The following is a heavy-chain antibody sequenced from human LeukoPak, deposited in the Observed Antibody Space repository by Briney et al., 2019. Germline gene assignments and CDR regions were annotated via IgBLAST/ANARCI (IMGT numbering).Heavy chain of an antibody. CDR1: GFTFSSYG. Sequence: PGGSLRLSCAASGFTFSSYGMHWVRQAPGKGLEWVAVIWYDGSNKYYADSVKGRFTISRDNSKNTLYLQMNSLRAEDTAVYYCARGTAYCGGDCYDYWGRGTLVTVSS. J-gene: IGHJ4*02. CDR3: ARGTAYCGGDCYDY. V-gene: IGHV3-30*19. CDR2: IWYDGSNK. D-gene: IGHD2-21*02.